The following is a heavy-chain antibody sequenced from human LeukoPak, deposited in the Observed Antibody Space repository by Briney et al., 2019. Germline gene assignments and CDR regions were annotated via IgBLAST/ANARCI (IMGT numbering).Heavy chain of an antibody. CDR3: ARSADDSSGYYPSHYYYYYMDV. CDR2: IYSGGST. Sequence: GGSLRLSCAASGFTVSSNYMSWVRQAPGKGLEWVSVIYSGGSTYYADSVKGRFTISRDTSKNTLYLQMNSLRAEDTAVYYCARSADDSSGYYPSHYYYYYMDVWGKGTTVTVSS. J-gene: IGHJ6*03. V-gene: IGHV3-53*01. CDR1: GFTVSSNY. D-gene: IGHD3-22*01.